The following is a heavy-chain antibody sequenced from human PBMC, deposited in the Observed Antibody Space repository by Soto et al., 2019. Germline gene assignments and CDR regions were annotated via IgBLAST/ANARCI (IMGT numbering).Heavy chain of an antibody. CDR1: GYTLPELS. Sequence: ASVKGSCKVSGYTLPELSMHRVRQAPGKGLEWMGGFDPEDGETIYEQKFQGRVTMTEDTSTDTAYMELSSLRTEDTAVYYCAPVPLIAAAGTYFQHWGQGTLVTISS. J-gene: IGHJ1*01. CDR2: FDPEDGET. D-gene: IGHD6-13*01. CDR3: APVPLIAAAGTYFQH. V-gene: IGHV1-24*01.